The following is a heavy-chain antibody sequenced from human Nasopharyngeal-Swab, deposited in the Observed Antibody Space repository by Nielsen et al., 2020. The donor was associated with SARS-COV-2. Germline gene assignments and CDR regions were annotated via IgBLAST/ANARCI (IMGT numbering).Heavy chain of an antibody. CDR1: GFTFSSYS. J-gene: IGHJ4*02. D-gene: IGHD4-17*01. V-gene: IGHV3-21*01. CDR2: ISSSSSYI. CDR3: VRSTVTNLDY. Sequence: GESLKISCAASGFTFSSYSMNWVRQAPGKGLEWVSSISSSSSYIYYADSVKGRFTISRDNAKNSLYLQMNSLRAEDTAVYYCVRSTVTNLDYWGQGTLVTVSS.